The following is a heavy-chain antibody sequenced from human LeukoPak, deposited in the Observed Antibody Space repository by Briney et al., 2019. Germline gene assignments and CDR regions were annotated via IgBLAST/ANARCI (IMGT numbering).Heavy chain of an antibody. CDR2: IYYSGST. Sequence: SETLSLTCPVSGGSIINYYWNWIRQPPGKGLEWIGQIYYSGSTNYNPSLKSRVTISVDTSKNQFSLKLSSVTAADTAVFYCARRGSYDTFDIWGQGTMVTVSS. CDR3: ARRGSYDTFDI. J-gene: IGHJ3*02. V-gene: IGHV4-59*08. CDR1: GGSIINYY. D-gene: IGHD1-26*01.